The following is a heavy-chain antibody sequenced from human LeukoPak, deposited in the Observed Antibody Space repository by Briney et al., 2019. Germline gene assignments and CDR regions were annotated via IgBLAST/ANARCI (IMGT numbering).Heavy chain of an antibody. CDR3: ATGPLDY. V-gene: IGHV3-15*01. CDR2: INSKTDGGPT. Sequence: PGGSLRLSCIASGFPFRNAWMSWVRQVPGKGLEWIGRINSKTDGGPTVYSAPVKGRFNISRDDSKNTLFLQMNSLETDDTAVYYCATGPLDYWGQGALVTVSS. J-gene: IGHJ4*02. CDR1: GFPFRNAW.